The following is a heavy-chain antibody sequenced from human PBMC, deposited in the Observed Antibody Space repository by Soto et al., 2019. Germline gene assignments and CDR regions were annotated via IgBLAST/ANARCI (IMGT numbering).Heavy chain of an antibody. J-gene: IGHJ4*02. V-gene: IGHV3-30*18. D-gene: IGHD3-22*01. CDR1: GFIFSTYG. Sequence: QVQLVESGGGVVQPGRSLRLSCAASGFIFSTYGMHWVRQAPGKGLEWVAVMSYDGRDILYADSVKGRFTISRADSKNTLYLQMNSLRAEDTAMYYCVQDRYYDSSGYYPSYWGQGTLVTVSS. CDR3: VQDRYYDSSGYYPSY. CDR2: MSYDGRDI.